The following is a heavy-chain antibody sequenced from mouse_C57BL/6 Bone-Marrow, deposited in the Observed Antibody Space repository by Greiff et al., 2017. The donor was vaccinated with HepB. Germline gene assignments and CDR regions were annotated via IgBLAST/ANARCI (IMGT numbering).Heavy chain of an antibody. D-gene: IGHD2-4*01. Sequence: VQLKESGGDLVKPGGSLKLSCAASGFTFSSYGMSWVRQTPDKRLEWVATISSGGSYTYYPDSVKGRFTISRDNAKNTLYLQMSSLKSEDTAMYYCARHLYYDYDEGYAMDYWGQGTSVTVSS. CDR2: ISSGGSYT. CDR3: ARHLYYDYDEGYAMDY. CDR1: GFTFSSYG. V-gene: IGHV5-6*01. J-gene: IGHJ4*01.